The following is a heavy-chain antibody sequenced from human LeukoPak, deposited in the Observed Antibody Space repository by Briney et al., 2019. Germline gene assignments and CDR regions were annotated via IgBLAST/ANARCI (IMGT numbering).Heavy chain of an antibody. CDR3: ATETNGRHYDY. D-gene: IGHD1-14*01. J-gene: IGHJ4*02. CDR1: GFTFSNYA. Sequence: PGGSLRLSCAASGFTFSNYAMSWVRQAPGKGLEWVSAISSGSDRTNYGRSVKGRFTISRDNANNFLYLQMNSLRAEDTAVYYCATETNGRHYDYWGQGTLLTVSS. V-gene: IGHV3-23*01. CDR2: ISSGSDRT.